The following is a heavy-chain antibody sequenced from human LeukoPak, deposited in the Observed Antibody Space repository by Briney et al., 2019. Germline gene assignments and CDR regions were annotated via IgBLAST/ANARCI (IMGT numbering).Heavy chain of an antibody. CDR3: ATRRDGYNSDY. D-gene: IGHD5-24*01. V-gene: IGHV3-48*03. CDR2: ISSSGSTI. J-gene: IGHJ4*02. Sequence: GGSLRLSCAASGFTFSSYEMNWVRQAPGKGLEWVSYISSSGSTIYYADSVKGRFTISRDNAKNSLYLQMNSLRAEDTAVYYCATRRDGYNSDYWCQGTLVTVSS. CDR1: GFTFSSYE.